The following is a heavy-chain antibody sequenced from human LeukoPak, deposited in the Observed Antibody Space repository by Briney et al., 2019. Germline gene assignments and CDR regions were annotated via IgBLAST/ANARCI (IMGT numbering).Heavy chain of an antibody. V-gene: IGHV4-34*01. CDR2: INHSGST. J-gene: IGHJ5*02. CDR1: GGSFSGYY. CDR3: ARATVSTGSNWFNP. Sequence: SETLSLTCAVYGGSFSGYYWSWIRQPPGKGLEWIGEINHSGSTNYNPSLKSRVTISVDTSKNQFSLKLSSVTAADTAVYYCARATVSTGSNWFNPWGQGTLVTVSS. D-gene: IGHD4-11*01.